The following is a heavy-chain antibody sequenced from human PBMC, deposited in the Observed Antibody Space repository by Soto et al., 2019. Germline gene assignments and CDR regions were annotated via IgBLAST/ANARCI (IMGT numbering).Heavy chain of an antibody. CDR2: MNPNSGNT. CDR1: GYTFTSYD. J-gene: IGHJ6*03. CDR3: ARGVGIVLMVYAIVPYYYMDV. D-gene: IGHD2-8*01. V-gene: IGHV1-8*01. Sequence: ASVKVSCKASGYTFTSYDINWVRQATGQGLEWMGWMNPNSGNTGYAQKFQGRVTMTRNTSISTAYMELSSLRSEDTAVYYCARGVGIVLMVYAIVPYYYMDVWGKGTTVTVS.